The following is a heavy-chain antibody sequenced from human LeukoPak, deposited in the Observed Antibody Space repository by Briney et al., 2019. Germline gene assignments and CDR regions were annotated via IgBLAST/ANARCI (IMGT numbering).Heavy chain of an antibody. CDR2: IYTSGST. V-gene: IGHV4-4*07. Sequence: SETLSLTCTVSGGSISSYYWSWIRLPAGKGLEWIGRIYTSGSTNYNPSLKSRVTMSVDTSKNQFSLKLSSVTAADTAVYYCARVAYDFWSGYFDYYYYYMDVWGKGTTVTVSS. CDR3: ARVAYDFWSGYFDYYYYYMDV. D-gene: IGHD3-3*01. CDR1: GGSISSYY. J-gene: IGHJ6*03.